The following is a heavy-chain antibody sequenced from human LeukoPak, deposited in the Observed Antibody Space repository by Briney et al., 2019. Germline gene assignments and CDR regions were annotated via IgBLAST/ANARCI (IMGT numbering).Heavy chain of an antibody. CDR2: IYTSGST. CDR3: ARDKKVRGYDGMDV. CDR1: GGSISSYY. Sequence: PSETLSLTCTVSGGSISSYYWSWIRQPAGKGLEWIGRIYTSGSTNYNPSLKSRVTMSVDTSKSQFSLKLSSVTAADTAVYYCARDKKVRGYDGMDVWGQGTTVTVSS. J-gene: IGHJ6*02. V-gene: IGHV4-4*07. D-gene: IGHD3-10*01.